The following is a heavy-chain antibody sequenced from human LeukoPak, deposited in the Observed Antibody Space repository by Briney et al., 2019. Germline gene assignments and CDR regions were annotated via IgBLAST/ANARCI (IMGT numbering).Heavy chain of an antibody. CDR2: ISGSGGST. J-gene: IGHJ4*02. CDR3: AKEGTYYYGSGSLFDY. Sequence: GGSLRLSCAASGFTFSSYAMSWVRQAPGKGLEWVSAISGSGGSTYYADSVKGRFTISRDNSKNTLYPQMNSLRAEDTAVYYCAKEGTYYYGSGSLFDYWGQGTLVTVSS. CDR1: GFTFSSYA. V-gene: IGHV3-23*01. D-gene: IGHD3-10*01.